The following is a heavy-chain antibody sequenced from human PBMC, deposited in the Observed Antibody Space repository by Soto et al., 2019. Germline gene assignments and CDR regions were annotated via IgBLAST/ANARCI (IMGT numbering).Heavy chain of an antibody. V-gene: IGHV3-30*18. D-gene: IGHD3-16*02. CDR3: AKDSLGDYDYIWGSYRGHYFDY. Sequence: QVQLVESGGGVVQPGRSLRLSCAASGFTFSSYGMHWVRQAPGKGLEWVAVISYEGSNKYYADSVKGRFTISRDNSKNTLYLQMNSLRAEDTAVYYCAKDSLGDYDYIWGSYRGHYFDYWGQGTLVTVSS. CDR1: GFTFSSYG. J-gene: IGHJ4*02. CDR2: ISYEGSNK.